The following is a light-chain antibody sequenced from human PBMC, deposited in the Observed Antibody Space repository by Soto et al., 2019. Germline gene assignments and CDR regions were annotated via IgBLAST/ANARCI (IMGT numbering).Light chain of an antibody. CDR2: FTS. J-gene: IGKJ5*01. CDR1: QNIRNF. CDR3: QQSYSTPSIT. Sequence: DIQMTQAPSSLSASVGDRVNITCRASQNIRNFLNWYQQKPGKAPKFLISFTSNLQSGVPSRFSGSGSGTDFTLTISRLQPEDFATYYCQQSYSTPSITFGLGTRLEI. V-gene: IGKV1-39*01.